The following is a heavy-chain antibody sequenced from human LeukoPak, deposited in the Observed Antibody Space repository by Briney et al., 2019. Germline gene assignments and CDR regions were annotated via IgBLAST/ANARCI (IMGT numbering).Heavy chain of an antibody. CDR3: AKGRPGAFDI. J-gene: IGHJ3*02. CDR2: IKQDRSEK. CDR1: GFTFTNYW. Sequence: PGGSLRLSCAASGFTFTNYWMSWVRQAPGKGLELVANIKQDRSEKYYVDSVKGRFTISRDNAKNSLYLQMNSLRAEDTAVYYCAKGRPGAFDIWGQGTMVTVSS. V-gene: IGHV3-7*03.